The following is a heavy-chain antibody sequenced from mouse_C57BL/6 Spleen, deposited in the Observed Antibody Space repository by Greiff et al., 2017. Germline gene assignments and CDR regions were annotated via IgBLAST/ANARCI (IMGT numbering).Heavy chain of an antibody. Sequence: EVKLMESGPELVKPGASVTISCKASGYSFTDYNMNWVKQSNGKSLEWIGVINPNYGTTSYNQKFKGKATLTVDQSSSTAYMQLNSLTSEDSAVYYCARLGDSSGYFAYWGQGTLVTVSA. V-gene: IGHV1-39*01. D-gene: IGHD3-2*02. CDR3: ARLGDSSGYFAY. J-gene: IGHJ3*01. CDR2: INPNYGTT. CDR1: GYSFTDYN.